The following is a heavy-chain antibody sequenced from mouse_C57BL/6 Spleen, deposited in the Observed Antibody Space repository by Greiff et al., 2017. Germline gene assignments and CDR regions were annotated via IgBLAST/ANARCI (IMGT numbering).Heavy chain of an antibody. CDR1: GYTFTSYW. CDR2: IHPNSGST. V-gene: IGHV1-64*01. CDR3: ARVLYWYFDV. J-gene: IGHJ1*03. Sequence: QVQLQQPGAELVKPGASVKLSCKASGYTFTSYWMHWVKQRPGQGLEWIGMIHPNSGSTNYNEKFKSKATVTVDKSSSTAYMQLSSLTSEDSAVYYCARVLYWYFDVWGTGTTVTVSS.